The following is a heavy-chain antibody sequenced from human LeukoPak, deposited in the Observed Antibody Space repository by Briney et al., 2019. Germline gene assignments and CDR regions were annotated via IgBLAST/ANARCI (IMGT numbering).Heavy chain of an antibody. CDR3: AREYSH. J-gene: IGHJ4*02. Sequence: SETLSLTCSVSGDSITSGDSYWTWIRQPAGRGLEWIGLIYTSGSTKYNPSLKSRITMSPDTSKNQISLQLNSVTAADTAVYYCAREYSHWGQGTLVTVSS. D-gene: IGHD5-12*01. CDR2: IYTSGST. V-gene: IGHV4-61*02. CDR1: GDSITSGDSY.